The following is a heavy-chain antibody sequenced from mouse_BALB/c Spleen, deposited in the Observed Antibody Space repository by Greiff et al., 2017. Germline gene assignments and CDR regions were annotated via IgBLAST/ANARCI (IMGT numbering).Heavy chain of an antibody. V-gene: IGHV1S41*01. CDR3: ARPIYYGYDGWGDY. J-gene: IGHJ2*01. CDR2: IAPGSGST. CDR1: GYTFTSYW. Sequence: DLVKPGASVKLSCKASGYTFTSYWINWIKQRPGQGLEWIGRIAPGSGSTYYNEMFNGKATLTVDTSSSTAYIQLSSLSSEDSAVYFCARPIYYGYDGWGDYWGQGTTLTVSS. D-gene: IGHD2-2*01.